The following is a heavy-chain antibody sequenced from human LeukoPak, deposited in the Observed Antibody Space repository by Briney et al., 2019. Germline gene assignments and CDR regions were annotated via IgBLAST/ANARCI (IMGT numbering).Heavy chain of an antibody. D-gene: IGHD3-9*01. CDR1: GFTFSSYA. CDR2: VSGSGGGT. J-gene: IGHJ5*02. CDR3: AKEAGDLRYFDWLFSGDERQDT. Sequence: GGSLRLSCAASGFTFSSYAMNWGRQAPGEGVEWGSAVSGSGGGTYYADSVKGRFTISRDKSKNTLYLQMNSLRAEDTAVYYCAKEAGDLRYFDWLFSGDERQDTWGQGTLVTVSS. V-gene: IGHV3-23*01.